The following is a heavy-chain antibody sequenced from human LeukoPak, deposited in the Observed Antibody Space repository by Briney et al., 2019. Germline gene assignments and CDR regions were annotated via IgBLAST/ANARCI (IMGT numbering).Heavy chain of an antibody. CDR1: GDTFSGYY. CDR2: ISTSTGGT. D-gene: IGHD2-21*02. J-gene: IGHJ4*02. CDR3: ASPQYGDLYFDY. Sequence: ASVKVSCKASGDTFSGYYIHWVRQAPGQGLEWMGWISTSTGGTNYAQQFQGRVIMTRDMSTATAYMELRRLSSDDTAVYFCASPQYGDLYFDYWGEGTLVSV. V-gene: IGHV1-2*02.